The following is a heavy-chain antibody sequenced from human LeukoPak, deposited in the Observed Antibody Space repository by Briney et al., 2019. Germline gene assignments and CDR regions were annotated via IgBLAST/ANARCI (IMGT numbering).Heavy chain of an antibody. J-gene: IGHJ4*02. CDR1: GFTFSSYG. V-gene: IGHV3-48*02. CDR2: ITSGGTI. Sequence: GESLRLSCAASGFTFSSYGMSWVRQAPGKGLEWLSHITSGGTIYYADSVKGRFTISRDNAKSSLYLQMSSLRDEDTAVYYCARGSMEGDYWGQGTLVTVSS. CDR3: ARGSMEGDY. D-gene: IGHD2-2*01.